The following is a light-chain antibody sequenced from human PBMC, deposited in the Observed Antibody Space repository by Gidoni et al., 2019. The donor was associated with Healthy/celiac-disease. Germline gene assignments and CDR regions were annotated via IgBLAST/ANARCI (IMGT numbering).Light chain of an antibody. CDR2: DVR. Sequence: QSALPQPASVSGSPGQSITISCTGTSSDGGGYNYVSWYPQHPGKAPKLMIYDVRNRPSGVSNRVSGSKSGNTASLTISGLQAEDEADYYCSSYTSSSTLVFGGGTKLTVL. V-gene: IGLV2-14*01. J-gene: IGLJ2*01. CDR3: SSYTSSSTLV. CDR1: SSDGGGYNY.